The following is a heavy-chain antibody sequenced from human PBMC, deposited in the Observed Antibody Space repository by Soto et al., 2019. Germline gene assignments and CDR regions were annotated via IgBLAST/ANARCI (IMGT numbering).Heavy chain of an antibody. Sequence: QVQLQESGPGQVKPSETLSLTCTVSGGSVNSGSYYWSRIRQPPGKGLEWIGYIYYTGSTNYNPSLKSRVTISVDTSKNQFSLKLSSVTAADTAMYYCARDGGLNGIAAAGVSWGQGTLVTVSS. CDR3: ARDGGLNGIAAAGVS. D-gene: IGHD6-13*01. CDR1: GGSVNSGSYY. CDR2: IYYTGST. J-gene: IGHJ4*02. V-gene: IGHV4-61*01.